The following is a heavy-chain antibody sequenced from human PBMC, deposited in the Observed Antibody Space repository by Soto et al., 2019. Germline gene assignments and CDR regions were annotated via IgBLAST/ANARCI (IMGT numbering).Heavy chain of an antibody. Sequence: QLQLQESGSGLVKPSQTLALTCAVSGGSIRSGGSSWSWIRQPPWKGREWIGYIYNSGSTYYNTYIKSRVTKSVDRSKNQFSHKLSSVTAADTAVYYCAGGIAARPLGYWGQGTLVTVSS. V-gene: IGHV4-30-2*01. CDR3: AGGIAARPLGY. D-gene: IGHD6-6*01. CDR2: IYNSGST. CDR1: GGSIRSGGSS. J-gene: IGHJ4*02.